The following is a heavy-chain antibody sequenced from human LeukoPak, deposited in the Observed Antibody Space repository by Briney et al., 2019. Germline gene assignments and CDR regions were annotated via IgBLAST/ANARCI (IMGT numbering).Heavy chain of an antibody. Sequence: GGSLRLSCAASGFTFSSYSMNWVRQAPGKGLEWVSSISSSSSYIYYADSVKGRFTISRDNAKNSLCLQMNSLRAEDTAVYYCARGSLGYSSSWYDYWGQGTLVTVSS. CDR2: ISSSSSYI. J-gene: IGHJ4*02. D-gene: IGHD6-13*01. CDR3: ARGSLGYSSSWYDY. V-gene: IGHV3-21*01. CDR1: GFTFSSYS.